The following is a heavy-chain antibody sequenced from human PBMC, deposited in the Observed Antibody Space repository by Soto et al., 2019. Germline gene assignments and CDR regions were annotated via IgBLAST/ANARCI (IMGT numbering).Heavy chain of an antibody. Sequence: SETLSLTCTVSGGSISSYYWSWIRQPPGKGLEWIGYIYYSGSTNYNPSLKSRVTISVDTSKNQFSLKLSSVTAADTAVYYCARHGNTMVRGVIFDIWGQGTMVTVSS. CDR2: IYYSGST. D-gene: IGHD3-10*01. CDR1: GGSISSYY. CDR3: ARHGNTMVRGVIFDI. V-gene: IGHV4-59*08. J-gene: IGHJ3*02.